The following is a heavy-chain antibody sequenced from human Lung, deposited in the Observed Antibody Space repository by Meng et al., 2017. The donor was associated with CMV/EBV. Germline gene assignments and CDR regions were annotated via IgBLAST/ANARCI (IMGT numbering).Heavy chain of an antibody. CDR1: GYTFSGYY. J-gene: IGHJ5*01. Sequence: ASVXVSCKASGYTFSGYYMHWVRQAPGQGLEWMGWINPNSGATNYAQKFQGRVTMTRDTSISTAYMELSRLRSDDTAVYYYARDGSLGYCSSTSCYGAGLFDSWGQGTLVTGS. D-gene: IGHD2-2*01. CDR2: INPNSGAT. CDR3: ARDGSLGYCSSTSCYGAGLFDS. V-gene: IGHV1-2*02.